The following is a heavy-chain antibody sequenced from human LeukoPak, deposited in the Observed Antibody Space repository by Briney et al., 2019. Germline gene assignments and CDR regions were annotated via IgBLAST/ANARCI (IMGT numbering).Heavy chain of an antibody. V-gene: IGHV3-23*01. J-gene: IGHJ4*02. CDR1: GFTFRSYG. D-gene: IGHD3-22*01. CDR3: AKDHRDSSGYRDY. Sequence: GGSLRLSCAASGFTFRSYGMSWVRQAPGKGLEWVSAISGSGGSTYYADSVKGRFTISRDNSKNTLYLQMNSLRAEDTAVYYCAKDHRDSSGYRDYWGQGTLVTVSS. CDR2: ISGSGGST.